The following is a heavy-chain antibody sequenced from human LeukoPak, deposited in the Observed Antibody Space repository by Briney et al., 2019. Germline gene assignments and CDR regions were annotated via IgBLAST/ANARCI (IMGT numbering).Heavy chain of an antibody. CDR2: ITKTGHDT. D-gene: IGHD3-10*01. V-gene: IGHV3-21*01. CDR1: GFTFNGYI. Sequence: GGSLRLSCAASGFTFNGYIMNWVRQAPGKGLEWVSSITKTGHDTYYADSVRGRFTISRDNAKNSLCLQMNSLRAEDSAVYYCAREAPIMVRGWFDPWGQGTLVTVSS. CDR3: AREAPIMVRGWFDP. J-gene: IGHJ5*02.